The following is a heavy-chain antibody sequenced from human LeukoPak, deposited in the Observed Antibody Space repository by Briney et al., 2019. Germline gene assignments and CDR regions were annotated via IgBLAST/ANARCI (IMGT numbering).Heavy chain of an antibody. Sequence: ASVKVSCKASGYIFTNFGISWVRQAPGQGLEWMGWISAYKGDTSYAQILQGRVTMTTDTSTSTAYMELRSLRSDDTAVYYCARAGGWARGDYKADAFDIWGQGTMVTVSS. V-gene: IGHV1-18*01. CDR2: ISAYKGDT. J-gene: IGHJ3*02. D-gene: IGHD6-19*01. CDR3: ARAGGWARGDYKADAFDI. CDR1: GYIFTNFG.